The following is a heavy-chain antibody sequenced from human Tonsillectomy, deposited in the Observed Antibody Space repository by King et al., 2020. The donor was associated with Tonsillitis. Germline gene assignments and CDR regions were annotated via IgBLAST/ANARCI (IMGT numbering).Heavy chain of an antibody. CDR1: GYTFTNHD. CDR3: AMTLSGLSPFDY. V-gene: IGHV1-8*01. J-gene: IGHJ4*02. Sequence: VQLVESGAEVKKPGASVKVACKASGYTFTNHDINWVRQATGQGLEWMGWMKPNSGDTGYAQKFQGRVTMTRDTSMRTAYMELSSLTSADTAVYYCAMTLSGLSPFDYWGQGTLVSVSS. CDR2: MKPNSGDT. D-gene: IGHD3-9*01.